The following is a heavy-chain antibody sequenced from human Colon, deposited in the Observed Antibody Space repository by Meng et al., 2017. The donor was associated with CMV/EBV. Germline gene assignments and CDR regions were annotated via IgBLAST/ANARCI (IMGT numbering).Heavy chain of an antibody. CDR2: INPSGSST. CDR1: GYTLTTYY. D-gene: IGHD2-15*01. Sequence: ASVKVSCKSSGYTLTTYYMHWVRQAPGQGLEWMGMINPSGSSTTYAQKFQGRVTMTKDMSTSTVYIEVGSLTSDDTAVYYCARDPGLGWSDYWGQGTLVTVSS. CDR3: ARDPGLGWSDY. V-gene: IGHV1-46*01. J-gene: IGHJ4*02.